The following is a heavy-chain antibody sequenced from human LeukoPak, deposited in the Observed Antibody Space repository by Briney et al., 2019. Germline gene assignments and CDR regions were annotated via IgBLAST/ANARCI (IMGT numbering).Heavy chain of an antibody. V-gene: IGHV1-69*05. CDR2: IIPIFGTA. J-gene: IGHJ4*02. CDR3: ARDAYDSSGILDY. CDR1: GGSFSSYA. D-gene: IGHD3-22*01. Sequence: SVKVSCKASGGSFSSYAISWVRQAPGQGLEWMGRIIPIFGTANYAQKFQGRVTITTDESTSTAYMELSSLRSEDTAVYYCARDAYDSSGILDYWGQGTLVTVSS.